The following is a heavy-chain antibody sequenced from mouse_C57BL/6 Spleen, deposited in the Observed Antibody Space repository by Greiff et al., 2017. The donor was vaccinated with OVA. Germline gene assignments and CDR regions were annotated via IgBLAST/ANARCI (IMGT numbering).Heavy chain of an antibody. V-gene: IGHV5-12*01. CDR3: ARHRIYDGYYGAMDY. J-gene: IGHJ4*01. Sequence: EVKLEESGGGLVQPGGSLKLSCAASGFTFSDYYMYWVRQTPEKRLEWVAYISNGGGSTYYPDTVKGRFTISRDNAKNTLYLQMSRLKSEDTAMYYCARHRIYDGYYGAMDYWGQGTSVTVSS. CDR2: ISNGGGST. D-gene: IGHD2-3*01. CDR1: GFTFSDYY.